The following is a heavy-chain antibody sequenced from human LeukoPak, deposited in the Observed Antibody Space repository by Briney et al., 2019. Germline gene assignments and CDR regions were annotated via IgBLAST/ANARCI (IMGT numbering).Heavy chain of an antibody. J-gene: IGHJ5*02. D-gene: IGHD2-15*01. V-gene: IGHV1-18*01. CDR3: ARDSPSIVVVVAARNWFDP. CDR1: GYTFTSYG. Sequence: ASVKVSCKASGYTFTSYGISWVRQAPGQGLEWMGWISAYNGNTNYAQKFQGRVTMTRDTSISTAYMELSRLRSDDTAVYYCARDSPSIVVVVAARNWFDPWGQGTLVTVSS. CDR2: ISAYNGNT.